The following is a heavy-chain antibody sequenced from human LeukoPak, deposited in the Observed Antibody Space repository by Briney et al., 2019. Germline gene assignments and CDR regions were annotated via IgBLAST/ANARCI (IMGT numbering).Heavy chain of an antibody. J-gene: IGHJ2*01. CDR2: IYYSGST. D-gene: IGHD5-24*01. CDR1: GGSISSYY. Sequence: SETLSLTCTVSGGSISSYYWDWIRQPRWKGLEWIGYIYYSGSTNYNPSLKSRVTISVDTSKNQFSLKLSSVTAADTAVYYCARRSDGYKPGSYWYFDLWGRGTLVTVSS. CDR3: ARRSDGYKPGSYWYFDL. V-gene: IGHV4-59*01.